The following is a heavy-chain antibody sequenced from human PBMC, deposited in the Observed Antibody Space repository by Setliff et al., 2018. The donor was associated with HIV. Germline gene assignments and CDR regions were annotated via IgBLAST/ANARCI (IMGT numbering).Heavy chain of an antibody. CDR1: GYTFTNYG. Sequence: ASVKVSCKSSGYTFTNYGVSWVRQAPGQGLEWMGWISAHNGNTKYAQKFQGRVIMTTDTSTSTAYMELRSLRSDDTAVYYCARDRAGDAFDIWGQGTMVTVSS. V-gene: IGHV1-18*01. CDR2: ISAHNGNT. J-gene: IGHJ3*02. D-gene: IGHD3-10*01. CDR3: ARDRAGDAFDI.